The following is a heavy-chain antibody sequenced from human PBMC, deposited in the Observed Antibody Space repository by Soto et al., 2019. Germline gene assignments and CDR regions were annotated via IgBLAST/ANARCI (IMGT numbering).Heavy chain of an antibody. CDR3: ARQGYCSSAACYAVDC. J-gene: IGHJ4*02. V-gene: IGHV5-51*01. Sequence: GEPLKISCKGSGYSFTSYWIGWVRQMTGKGLEWMGIIYPGDSNTRYGPSFQGQVTISADKSINTAYLQWSNLKASDTAMYYCARQGYCSSAACYAVDCWGQGTLVTVST. D-gene: IGHD2-2*01. CDR1: GYSFTSYW. CDR2: IYPGDSNT.